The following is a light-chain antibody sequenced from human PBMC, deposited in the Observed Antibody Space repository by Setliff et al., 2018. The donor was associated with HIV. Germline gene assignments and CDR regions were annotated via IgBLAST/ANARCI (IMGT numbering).Light chain of an antibody. Sequence: QSALTQPASVSGSPGQSITISCTGTTSDVGGYNYVSWYQQHPGEAPKLIIYEVRNRPSGVSNRFSGSKSDNMASLTISGLQAEDEADYYCSSYAITNTLPFGTGTKVTVL. V-gene: IGLV2-14*01. CDR3: SSYAITNTLP. CDR1: TSDVGGYNY. CDR2: EVR. J-gene: IGLJ1*01.